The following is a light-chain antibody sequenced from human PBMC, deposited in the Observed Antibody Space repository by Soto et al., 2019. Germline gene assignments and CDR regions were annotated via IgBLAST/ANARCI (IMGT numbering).Light chain of an antibody. CDR3: NSYTSTSSWV. CDR1: RSDVGSYNY. J-gene: IGLJ3*02. V-gene: IGLV2-14*01. Sequence: QSALSQPASVAGSPGQSITIPCTGTRSDVGSYNYVSWYQQHPGKAPKLMIYEVTNRPSGVSNRFSGSKSGNTASLTISGLQAEDEADYYCNSYTSTSSWVFGGGTKVTVL. CDR2: EVT.